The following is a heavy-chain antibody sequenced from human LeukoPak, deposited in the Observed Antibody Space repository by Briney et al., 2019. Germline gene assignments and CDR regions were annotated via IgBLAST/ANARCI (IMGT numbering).Heavy chain of an antibody. CDR3: TTVGSSGWGYYYYGMDV. Sequence: GGSLRLSCAASGFTFSNAWMSWVRQAPGKGLEWGGRIKSKTDGGTTDYAAPVKGRFTISRDDSKNTLYLQMNSLKTEDTAVYYCTTVGSSGWGYYYYGMDVWGKGTTVTVSS. J-gene: IGHJ6*04. D-gene: IGHD6-19*01. V-gene: IGHV3-15*01. CDR2: IKSKTDGGTT. CDR1: GFTFSNAW.